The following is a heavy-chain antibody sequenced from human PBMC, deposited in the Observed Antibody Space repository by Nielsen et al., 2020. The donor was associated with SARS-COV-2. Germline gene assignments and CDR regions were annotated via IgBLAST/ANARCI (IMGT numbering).Heavy chain of an antibody. CDR3: AKGITIFGVVAIDY. CDR2: ISGSGGST. J-gene: IGHJ4*02. CDR1: GFTFSSYA. V-gene: IGHV3-23*01. D-gene: IGHD3-3*01. Sequence: GESLKISCAASGFTFSSYAMSWVRQAPGKGLEWVSAISGSGGSTYYADSVKGRFTISRDNSKNTLYLQMNSLRAEDTAVYYCAKGITIFGVVAIDYWGQGTLVTVSS.